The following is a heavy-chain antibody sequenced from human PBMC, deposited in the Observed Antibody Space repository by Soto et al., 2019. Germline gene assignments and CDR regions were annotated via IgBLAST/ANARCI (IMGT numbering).Heavy chain of an antibody. Sequence: EVQLLESGGGLGQPGRSLRLSCAASGFTFSNYAMSWVRQAPGQGLDWVSAISGSGGTTYYADSVKGLFPISRDNSKNTLFLQMNSLRAEDAAVYYCAKFFVETGSNSGWPWSFHYWGQGTLVTVSS. D-gene: IGHD6-25*01. V-gene: IGHV3-23*01. CDR2: ISGSGGTT. J-gene: IGHJ4*02. CDR1: GFTFSNYA. CDR3: AKFFVETGSNSGWPWSFHY.